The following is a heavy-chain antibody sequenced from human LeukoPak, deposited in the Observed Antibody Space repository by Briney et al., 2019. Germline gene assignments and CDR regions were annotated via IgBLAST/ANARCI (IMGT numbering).Heavy chain of an antibody. Sequence: SETLSLTCAVYGGSFSGYYWSWIRQPPGKGLEWIGEINHSGSTNYNPSLKSRVTISVDTSKNQFSLKLSSVTAADTAVYYCARQERLLWFGELSSHFGYWGQGTLVTVSS. V-gene: IGHV4-34*01. CDR1: GGSFSGYY. CDR2: INHSGST. CDR3: ARQERLLWFGELSSHFGY. J-gene: IGHJ4*02. D-gene: IGHD3-10*01.